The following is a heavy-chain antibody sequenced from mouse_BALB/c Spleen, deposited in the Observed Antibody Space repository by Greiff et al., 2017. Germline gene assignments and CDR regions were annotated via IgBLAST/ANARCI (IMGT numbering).Heavy chain of an antibody. CDR1: GYTFTDYY. CDR2: VNPYNGGT. V-gene: IGHV1-19*01. Sequence: EVQLQQSGPELVKPGASVKMSCKASGYTFTDYYMDWVKQSHGESFEWIGRVNPYNGGTSYNQKFKGKATLTVDKSSSTAYMELNSLTSEDSAVYYCARRELGGFAYWGQGTLVTVSA. J-gene: IGHJ3*01. D-gene: IGHD4-1*01. CDR3: ARRELGGFAY.